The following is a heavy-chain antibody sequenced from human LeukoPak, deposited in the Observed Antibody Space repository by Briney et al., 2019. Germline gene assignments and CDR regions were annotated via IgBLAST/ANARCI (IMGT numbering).Heavy chain of an antibody. D-gene: IGHD2-15*01. V-gene: IGHV3-48*03. CDR3: ARRYCRGGSCYFRSFDT. J-gene: IGHJ4*02. CDR2: INSSGSTI. CDR1: GGTFSSYE. Sequence: AGSLRLSCAASGGTFSSYERNWIRQAPGKGLEWVSDINSSGSTIYYAAPATGRFTISRDTAQYSLYLTMTRLSAALTAVYYRARRYCRGGSCYFRSFDTWGQGTLVPVS.